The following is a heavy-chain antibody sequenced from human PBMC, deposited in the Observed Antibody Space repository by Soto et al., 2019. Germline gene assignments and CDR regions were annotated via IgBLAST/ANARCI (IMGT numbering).Heavy chain of an antibody. D-gene: IGHD6-19*01. V-gene: IGHV3-23*01. CDR2: SSASGRSR. Sequence: GALRLSCVASGIEFSNYAMSWVRQAPGKGLEWVSISSASGRSRYHADSVKGRFTISRDNSKNTLYLHMTNLRAEDTAVYYCAKDGNWLDVYFDVWGQGTPVTVSS. J-gene: IGHJ4*02. CDR1: GIEFSNYA. CDR3: AKDGNWLDVYFDV.